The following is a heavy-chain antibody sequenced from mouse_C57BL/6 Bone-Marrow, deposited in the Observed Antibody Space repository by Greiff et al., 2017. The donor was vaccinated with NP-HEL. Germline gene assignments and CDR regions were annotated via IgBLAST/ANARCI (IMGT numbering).Heavy chain of an antibody. CDR2: ISDGGSYT. V-gene: IGHV5-4*03. Sequence: EVKLMESGGGLVKPGGSLKLSCAASGFTFSSYAMSWVRQTPEKRLEWVATISDGGSYTYYPDNVKGRFTISRDNAKNNLYLQMSHLTSEDTAMYYCARGFYWYFDVWGTGTTVTVSS. CDR1: GFTFSSYA. CDR3: ARGFYWYFDV. J-gene: IGHJ1*03.